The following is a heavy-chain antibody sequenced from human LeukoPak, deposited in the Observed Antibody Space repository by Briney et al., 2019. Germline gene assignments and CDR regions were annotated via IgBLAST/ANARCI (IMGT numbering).Heavy chain of an antibody. CDR1: GFTFSDYW. Sequence: QPGGSLRLSCAASGFTFSDYWMHWVRQAPGKGLVWVARINGDGSSTTYVDSVRGLFTISRDNAKKTLYLQMNSLRGEDAAVYYCARDMYSMSSARGAYWGQGALVTVSS. D-gene: IGHD6-6*01. CDR2: INGDGSST. V-gene: IGHV3-74*01. CDR3: ARDMYSMSSARGAY. J-gene: IGHJ4*02.